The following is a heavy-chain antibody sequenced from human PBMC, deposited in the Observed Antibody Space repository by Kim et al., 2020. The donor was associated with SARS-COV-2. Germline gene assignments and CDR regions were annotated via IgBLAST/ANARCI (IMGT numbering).Heavy chain of an antibody. CDR3: ARRSSIKLAYYYYYGMDV. D-gene: IGHD6-13*01. J-gene: IGHJ6*02. CDR1: GFTFSSYS. CDR2: ISSSSSTI. Sequence: GGSLRLSCAASGFTFSSYSMNWVRQAPGKGLEWVSYISSSSSTIYYADSVKGRFTISRDNAKNSLYLQMNSLRDEDTAVYYCARRSSIKLAYYYYYGMDVWGQGTTVTVSS. V-gene: IGHV3-48*02.